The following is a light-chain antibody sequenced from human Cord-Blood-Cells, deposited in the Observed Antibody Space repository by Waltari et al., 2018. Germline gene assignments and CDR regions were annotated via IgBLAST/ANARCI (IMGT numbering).Light chain of an antibody. J-gene: IGLJ1*01. CDR1: SSDVGSYNL. Sequence: QSALTQPASVSGSPGQSITISCTGTSSDVGSYNLVSWYQQHPGKAPKLMIDEGSKRPSGVSNRFSGSKSGNTASLTISGLQAEDEADYYCCSYAGSSFYVFGTGTKVTVL. CDR3: CSYAGSSFYV. V-gene: IGLV2-23*01. CDR2: EGS.